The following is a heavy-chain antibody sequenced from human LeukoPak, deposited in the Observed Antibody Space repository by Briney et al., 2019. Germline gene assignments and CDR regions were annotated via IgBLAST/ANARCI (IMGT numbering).Heavy chain of an antibody. CDR3: ARDTVGKIAAAGTGRFDY. CDR2: IYYSGST. D-gene: IGHD6-13*01. J-gene: IGHJ4*02. Sequence: SETLSLTCTVSGGSISSGDYYRSWIRQPPGKGLEWIGYIYYSGSTYYNPSLKSRVTISVDTSKNQFSLKLSSVTAADTAVYYCARDTVGKIAAAGTGRFDYWGQGTLVTVSS. V-gene: IGHV4-30-4*08. CDR1: GGSISSGDYY.